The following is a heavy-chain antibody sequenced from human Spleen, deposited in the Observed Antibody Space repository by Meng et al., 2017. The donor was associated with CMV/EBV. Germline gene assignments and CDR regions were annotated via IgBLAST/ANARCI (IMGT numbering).Heavy chain of an antibody. Sequence: GGSLRLSCAASGLTFSSYWMSWVRQAPGKGLEWVANIKQDGSEKYYVDSVKGRFTISRDNAKNSLYLQMNSLRAEDTAVYYCARPPHNALSYCGGDCYGSPWGQGTLVTVSS. J-gene: IGHJ5*02. V-gene: IGHV3-7*01. CDR3: ARPPHNALSYCGGDCYGSP. D-gene: IGHD2-21*01. CDR2: IKQDGSEK. CDR1: GLTFSSYW.